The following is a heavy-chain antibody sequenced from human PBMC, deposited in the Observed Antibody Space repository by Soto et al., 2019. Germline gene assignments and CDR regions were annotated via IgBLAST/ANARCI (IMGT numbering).Heavy chain of an antibody. V-gene: IGHV4-39*07. J-gene: IGHJ6*02. D-gene: IGHD6-25*01. Sequence: SETLSLTCTVSGGSISSSSYYWGWIRQPPGKGLEWIGSIYYSGSTYYNPSLKSRVTISVDTSKNQFSLKLSSVTAADTAVYYCAREAGYSVIAAAMGYYYYGMDIWGQGTTVTVSS. CDR3: AREAGYSVIAAAMGYYYYGMDI. CDR2: IYYSGST. CDR1: GGSISSSSYY.